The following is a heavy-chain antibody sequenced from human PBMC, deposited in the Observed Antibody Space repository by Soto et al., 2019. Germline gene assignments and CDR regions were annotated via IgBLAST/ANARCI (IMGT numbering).Heavy chain of an antibody. D-gene: IGHD1-20*01. CDR3: AKASVHNWNYYYYGMDV. J-gene: IGHJ6*02. CDR2: ISGSGGST. V-gene: IGHV3-23*01. Sequence: EVQLLESGGGLVQPGGSLRLSCAASGFTFSIYAMSWVRQAPGKGLEWVSAISGSGGSTYYADSVKGRFTISRDNSKNPLYLQMNSLRAEDTAVYYCAKASVHNWNYYYYGMDVWGQGTTVTVSS. CDR1: GFTFSIYA.